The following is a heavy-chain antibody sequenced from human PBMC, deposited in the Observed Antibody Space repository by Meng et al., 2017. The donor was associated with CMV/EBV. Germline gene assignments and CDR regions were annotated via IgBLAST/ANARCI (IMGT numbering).Heavy chain of an antibody. J-gene: IGHJ6*02. CDR1: GFTFSGYS. D-gene: IGHD2-2*01. CDR3: ARDGLECSSTSCDYYYYYGMDV. Sequence: GGSLRLSCAASGFTFSGYSMNWVRQAPGKGLEWVSSISSSSSYIYYADSVKGRFTISRDNAKNSLYLQMNSLRAEDTAVYYCARDGLECSSTSCDYYYYYGMDVWGQGTTVTVSS. V-gene: IGHV3-21*01. CDR2: ISSSSSYI.